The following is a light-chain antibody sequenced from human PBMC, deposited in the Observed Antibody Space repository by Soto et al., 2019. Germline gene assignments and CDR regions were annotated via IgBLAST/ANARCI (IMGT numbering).Light chain of an antibody. CDR1: SSDIGGYNS. CDR3: SSYRRPTTLV. CDR2: EVT. Sequence: QSVLTQPASVSGSPGQSITISCTGTSSDIGGYNSVSWYQQHPGRAPKLIIYEVTNRPSGLSNRFSGSKSGNTASLTISGLQTEDEADYFCSSYRRPTTLVFGPGTKVTV. J-gene: IGLJ1*01. V-gene: IGLV2-14*01.